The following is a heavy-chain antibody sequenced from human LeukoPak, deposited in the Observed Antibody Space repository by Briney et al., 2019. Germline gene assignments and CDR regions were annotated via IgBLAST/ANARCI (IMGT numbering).Heavy chain of an antibody. D-gene: IGHD2-2*01. CDR3: AKGDLVVPAAIPDY. CDR1: GFTFSSYA. V-gene: IGHV3-23*01. Sequence: GGSLRLSCAASGFTFSSYAMSWVRQAPGKGLEWVSAISGSGGSTYYADSVKGRFTISRDNSKNTLYPQMNSLRAEDTAVYYCAKGDLVVPAAIPDYWGQGTLVTVSS. J-gene: IGHJ4*02. CDR2: ISGSGGST.